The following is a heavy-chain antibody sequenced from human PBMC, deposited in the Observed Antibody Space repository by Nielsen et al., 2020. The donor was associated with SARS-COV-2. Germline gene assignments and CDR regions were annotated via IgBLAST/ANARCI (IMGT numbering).Heavy chain of an antibody. CDR1: GGSIRSSNW. J-gene: IGHJ4*02. CDR2: VYHSRNT. CDR3: AGGPGYSSSSFDI. V-gene: IGHV4/OR15-8*02. D-gene: IGHD6-6*01. Sequence: SETLSLTCAVSGGSIRSSNWWSCVRQSPGRGLQWIGEVYHSRNTNDHTSLGRRVTISIDHYKDQFPLELTYVTAADTAVYYCAGGPGYSSSSFDIWGQGTLVTVSS.